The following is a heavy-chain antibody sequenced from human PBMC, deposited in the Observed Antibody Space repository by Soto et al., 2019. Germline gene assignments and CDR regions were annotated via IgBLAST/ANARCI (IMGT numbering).Heavy chain of an antibody. J-gene: IGHJ4*02. V-gene: IGHV3-23*01. D-gene: IGHD3-10*01. Sequence: PGGSLRLSCAASGFTFSSYAMSWFRQARVKGLEWVSSISGSGGSTYYADSVKGRFTISRDNSKNTLYLQMNSLRAEDTAVYYCAKGRLLWEMDYWGQGTLVTVSS. CDR3: AKGRLLWEMDY. CDR1: GFTFSSYA. CDR2: ISGSGGST.